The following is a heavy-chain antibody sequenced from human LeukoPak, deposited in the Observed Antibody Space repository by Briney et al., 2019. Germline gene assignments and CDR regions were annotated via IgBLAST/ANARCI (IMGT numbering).Heavy chain of an antibody. D-gene: IGHD2-15*01. CDR1: GGSISSGGYY. Sequence: SQTLSLTCTVSGGSISSGGYYWSWIRQPPGKGLEWIGYIYYSGSTYYNPSLKSRVTISVDTSKNQFSLKLSSVTAADTAVYYCASLGYCSGGSCWNYWGQGTLVTVSS. CDR2: IYYSGST. V-gene: IGHV4-30-4*08. J-gene: IGHJ4*02. CDR3: ASLGYCSGGSCWNY.